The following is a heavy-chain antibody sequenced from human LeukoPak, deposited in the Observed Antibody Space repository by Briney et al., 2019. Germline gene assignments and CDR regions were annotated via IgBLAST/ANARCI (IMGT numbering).Heavy chain of an antibody. V-gene: IGHV4-4*07. CDR3: ARGGGDYDPYYFDC. CDR2: IYTSGST. Sequence: SETLSLTCTVSGGSISSYCWSWIRQPAGKGLEWIGRIYTSGSTNYNPSLKSRVTMSVDTSKNQFSLKLSSVTAADTAVYYCARGGGDYDPYYFDCWGQGTLVTVSS. D-gene: IGHD4-17*01. CDR1: GGSISSYC. J-gene: IGHJ4*02.